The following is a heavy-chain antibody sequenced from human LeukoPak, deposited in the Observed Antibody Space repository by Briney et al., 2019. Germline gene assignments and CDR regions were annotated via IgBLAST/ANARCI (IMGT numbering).Heavy chain of an antibody. V-gene: IGHV3-21*01. J-gene: IGHJ3*02. D-gene: IGHD5-18*01. Sequence: PGGSLRLSCAASGFTFSSYAMSWVRQAPGKGLEWVSSISSSSSYIYYADSVKSRFTISRDNAKNSLYLQMNSLRAEDTAVYYCARVNVDTAMGDAFDIWGQGTMVTVSS. CDR1: GFTFSSYA. CDR3: ARVNVDTAMGDAFDI. CDR2: ISSSSSYI.